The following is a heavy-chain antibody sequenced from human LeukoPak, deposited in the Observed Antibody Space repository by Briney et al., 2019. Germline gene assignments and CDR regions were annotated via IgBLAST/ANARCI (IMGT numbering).Heavy chain of an antibody. V-gene: IGHV3-7*01. CDR1: GFSFSNYW. D-gene: IGHD2/OR15-2a*01. J-gene: IGHJ4*02. CDR3: VSTTRSYVQDY. CDR2: INQDGGDK. Sequence: GGSLRLSCAAYGFSFSNYWMSWVRQAPGKGLEWVANINQDGGDKQYVDSMKGRFTISRDNAKNSVFLQMDGLRVEDTAVYYCVSTTRSYVQDYWGQGTLVTVSS.